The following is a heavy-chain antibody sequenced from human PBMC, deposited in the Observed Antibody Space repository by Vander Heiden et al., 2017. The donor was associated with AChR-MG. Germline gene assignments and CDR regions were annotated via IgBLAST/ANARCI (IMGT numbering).Heavy chain of an antibody. CDR2: IKQDGSEK. CDR1: GFPFVGYW. V-gene: IGHV3-7*03. Sequence: EVQLVESGGGLVQPGGSLRPSCAAPGFPFVGYWMSWVRQAPGKGLEWVANIKQDGSEKYYVDSVKGRFTISRDNAKNSLYLQMNSLRAEDTAVYYCARETTVTTYYYFDYWGQGTLVTVSS. J-gene: IGHJ4*02. CDR3: ARETTVTTYYYFDY. D-gene: IGHD4-17*01.